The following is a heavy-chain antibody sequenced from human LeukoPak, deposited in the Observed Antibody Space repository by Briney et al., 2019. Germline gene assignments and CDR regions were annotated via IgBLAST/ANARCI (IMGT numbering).Heavy chain of an antibody. J-gene: IGHJ6*02. CDR1: GITVNSTY. CDR3: ARLFGSGWPGYFYYAMDV. D-gene: IGHD6-19*01. V-gene: IGHV3-66*04. CDR2: AYSDGNT. Sequence: GGSLRLSCAASGITVNSTYISWVRQAPGKGLEWVSVAYSDGNTYYAGSVKGRFTISRDNSKNTLFLQMNSLRAEDTAVYYCARLFGSGWPGYFYYAMDVWGQGTTVAVSS.